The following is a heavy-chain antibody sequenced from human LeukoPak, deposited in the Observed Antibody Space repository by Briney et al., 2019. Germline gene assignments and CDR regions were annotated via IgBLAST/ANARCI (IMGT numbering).Heavy chain of an antibody. CDR2: IYYSGAT. CDR1: GGSVSSSNYY. D-gene: IGHD5-12*01. Sequence: SETLSLTCTVSGGSVSSSNYYWSWIRQPPGKGLEWIGYIYYSGATNHNPSLKSRVTISVDTSKNQFSLKLSSVTAADTAVYYCARTDIVATIHFDYWGQGTLVTVSS. CDR3: ARTDIVATIHFDY. J-gene: IGHJ4*02. V-gene: IGHV4-61*01.